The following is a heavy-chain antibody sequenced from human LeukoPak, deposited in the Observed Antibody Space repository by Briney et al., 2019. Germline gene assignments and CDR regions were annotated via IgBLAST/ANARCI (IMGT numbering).Heavy chain of an antibody. CDR3: ASRHSGYDSVRY. J-gene: IGHJ4*02. D-gene: IGHD5-12*01. Sequence: PGGSLRLSCAASGFTFSSYAMSWVRQAPGKGLEWVSAISGSGGSTYYADSVKARFTISRDNSKNTLYLQMNSLRAEDTAVYYCASRHSGYDSVRYWGQGTLVTVSS. CDR1: GFTFSSYA. CDR2: ISGSGGST. V-gene: IGHV3-23*01.